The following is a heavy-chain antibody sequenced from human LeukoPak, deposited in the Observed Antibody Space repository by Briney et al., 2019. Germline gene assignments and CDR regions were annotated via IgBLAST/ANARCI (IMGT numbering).Heavy chain of an antibody. V-gene: IGHV3-15*01. CDR2: IKSKTDGGTT. CDR1: GFTFSNAW. D-gene: IGHD3-16*02. CDR3: TTGTTMITFGGVIVHYFDY. Sequence: GGSLRLSCAASGFTFSNAWMSWVRQAPGKGLEWVGRIKSKTDGGTTDYAAPVKGRFTISRDDSKNTLYLQMNSLKTEDTAVYYCTTGTTMITFGGVIVHYFDYWGQGTLVTVSS. J-gene: IGHJ4*02.